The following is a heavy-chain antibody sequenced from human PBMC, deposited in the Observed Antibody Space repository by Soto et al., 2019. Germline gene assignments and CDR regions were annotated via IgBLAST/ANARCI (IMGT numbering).Heavy chain of an antibody. D-gene: IGHD3-10*01. V-gene: IGHV1-24*01. CDR3: ATTYLVEAFDI. CDR1: GYTLTELS. Sequence: QVQLVQSGAEVKKPGASVKVSCKVSGYTLTELSIHWVRQAPGKGLEWMGGFDPEQGKTIYAQKFLGRVSMTEDTSTDTAYMELSSLRSVDTDLYYCATTYLVEAFDIWGQGTMVSVSS. J-gene: IGHJ3*02. CDR2: FDPEQGKT.